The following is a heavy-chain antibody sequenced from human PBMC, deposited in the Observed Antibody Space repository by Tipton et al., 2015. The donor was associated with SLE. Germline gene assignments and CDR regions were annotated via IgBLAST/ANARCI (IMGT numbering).Heavy chain of an antibody. Sequence: TLSLTCTVSGVSISSYYWSWIRQPPGKGLEWIGHIYYSGSTNYNPSLKSRVTISVDTSKNQFSLKLSSVTAADTAVYYCARRQTDPLGFDYWGQGTLVTVSS. J-gene: IGHJ4*02. V-gene: IGHV4-59*08. D-gene: IGHD7-27*01. CDR1: GVSISSYY. CDR2: IYYSGST. CDR3: ARRQTDPLGFDY.